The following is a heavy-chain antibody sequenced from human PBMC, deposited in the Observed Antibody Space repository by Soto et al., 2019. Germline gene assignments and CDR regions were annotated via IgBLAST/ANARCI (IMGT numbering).Heavy chain of an antibody. CDR3: AKSRSLGYCISTNCYRVLDV. CDR2: ISYDGSNK. D-gene: IGHD2-2*02. Sequence: GGSLRLSCAASGFTFSNYGMHWVRQAPGKGLEWVAVISYDGSNKYYADSVKGRFTISRDNSKNTLYLQMNSLRAEDTAVYYCAKSRSLGYCISTNCYRVLDVWGQGTTVTVSS. V-gene: IGHV3-30*18. CDR1: GFTFSNYG. J-gene: IGHJ6*02.